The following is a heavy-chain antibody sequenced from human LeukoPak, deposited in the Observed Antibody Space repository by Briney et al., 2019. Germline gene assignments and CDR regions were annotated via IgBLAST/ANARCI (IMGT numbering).Heavy chain of an antibody. D-gene: IGHD2-2*01. CDR1: GGTFSSYA. V-gene: IGHV1-69*13. CDR3: ARASFVVVPAANVPLLYYYYMDV. CDR2: IIPIFGTA. Sequence: GASVKVSCKASGGTFSSYAISWVRQAPGQGLEWMGRIIPIFGTANYAQKFQGRVTITADESTSTAYMELSSLRSEDTAVYYCARASFVVVPAANVPLLYYYYMDVWGKGTTVTVSS. J-gene: IGHJ6*03.